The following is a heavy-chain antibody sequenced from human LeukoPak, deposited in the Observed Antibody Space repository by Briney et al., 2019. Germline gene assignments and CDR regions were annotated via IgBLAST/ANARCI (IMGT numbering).Heavy chain of an antibody. V-gene: IGHV3-30-3*01. CDR3: ARDIHSSGWYLGY. D-gene: IGHD6-19*01. CDR1: GFTFSSYA. CDR2: ISYDGSNK. Sequence: LSGGSLRLSCAASGFTFSSYAMHWVRQAPGKGLEWVAVISYDGSNKYYADSVKGRFTTSRDNSKNTLYLQMNSLRAEDTAVYYCARDIHSSGWYLGYWGQGTLVTVSS. J-gene: IGHJ4*02.